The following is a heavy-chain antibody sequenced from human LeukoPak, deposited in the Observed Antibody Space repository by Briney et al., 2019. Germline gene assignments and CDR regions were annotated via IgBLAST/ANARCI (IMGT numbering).Heavy chain of an antibody. D-gene: IGHD1-14*01. CDR1: GVTFSNYW. J-gene: IGHJ4*02. Sequence: PGGSLRLSCTASGVTFSNYWMHWVRQAPGKGLVWVSHIKTNGSEISYADSVKGRFTISRDNAKNTLYLQMNSLRAEDTAEYYCAKAGYNNGLDYWGQGTLVTASS. CDR2: IKTNGSEI. CDR3: AKAGYNNGLDY. V-gene: IGHV3-74*01.